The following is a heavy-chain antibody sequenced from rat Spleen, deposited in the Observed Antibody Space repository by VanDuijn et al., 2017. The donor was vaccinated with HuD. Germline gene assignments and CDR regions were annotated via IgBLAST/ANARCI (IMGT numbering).Heavy chain of an antibody. CDR2: ISYEGSST. V-gene: IGHV5-22*01. CDR3: AGAGYLRDWFFDF. D-gene: IGHD2-2*01. J-gene: IGHJ1*01. CDR1: GSTSSNYG. Sequence: EVQLAESGGGVVQPGRSMKLSCAASGSTSSNYGMAWFRQAPKQGLVWVASISYEGSSTYYGDSVKGRFTISRDNAKSTLYLQMDSLRSEDTATYYCAGAGYLRDWFFDFWGLGTMVAVSS.